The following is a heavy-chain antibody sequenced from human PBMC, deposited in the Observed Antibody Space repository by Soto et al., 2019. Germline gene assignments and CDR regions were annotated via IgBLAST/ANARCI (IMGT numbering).Heavy chain of an antibody. CDR2: IDVDGSRT. J-gene: IGHJ4*02. Sequence: EVQLVESGGGLVQPGGSLRLSCVASGFTFTDYWMHWVRHAPGKGLVWVSRIDVDGSRTNYADSVKGRFTISRDNAKNTVYLQMNSLRAEDTAVFFCARGIRYKYGSDSWGQGTLVTVSS. D-gene: IGHD3-9*01. V-gene: IGHV3-74*01. CDR3: ARGIRYKYGSDS. CDR1: GFTFTDYW.